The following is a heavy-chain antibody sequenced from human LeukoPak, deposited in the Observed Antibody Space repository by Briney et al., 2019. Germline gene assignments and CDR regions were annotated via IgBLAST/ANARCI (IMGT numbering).Heavy chain of an antibody. D-gene: IGHD3-10*01. CDR2: IYYSGST. Sequence: SETLSLTCAVSGGSIIGYYWSWIRQPPGKGLEWLGYIYYSGSTVYNPSLESRVTISVDTSKNQFSLKLSSVTAADTAVYYCARDNSGYVRNWFDPWGQGTLVTVSS. CDR1: GGSIIGYY. CDR3: ARDNSGYVRNWFDP. J-gene: IGHJ5*02. V-gene: IGHV4-59*01.